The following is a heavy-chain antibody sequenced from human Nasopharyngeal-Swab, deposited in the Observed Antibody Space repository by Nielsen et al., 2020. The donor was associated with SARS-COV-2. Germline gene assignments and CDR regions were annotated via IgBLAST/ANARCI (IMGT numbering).Heavy chain of an antibody. V-gene: IGHV3-23*01. CDR2: ISVNGAST. CDR1: GFTFSSYA. Sequence: GESLKISCAASGFTFSSYAMTWVLQAPGKGLEWVSSISVNGASTYYAGSVKGRFTISRDNSRNTLYLQLNSLRAEDTAIYYCAKRVAGKYYYMDVWGKGTTVTVSS. J-gene: IGHJ6*03. D-gene: IGHD3-10*01. CDR3: AKRVAGKYYYMDV.